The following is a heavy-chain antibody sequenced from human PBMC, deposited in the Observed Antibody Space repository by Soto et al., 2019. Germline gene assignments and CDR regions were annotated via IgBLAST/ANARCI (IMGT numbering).Heavy chain of an antibody. Sequence: QVQLVQSAAEAGKPGASVKVSCKASGYTFTTIRLSWVRQAPGQGLEWMGWFRPHNGDTQYAQKFQGRVTRTADTSTATAYLEVRSLRPDDTAVFAWETDLSGCYDLWGQVTLVTVYS. CDR1: GYTFTTIR. D-gene: IGHD6-19*01. CDR3: ETDLSGCYDL. V-gene: IGHV1-18*01. CDR2: FRPHNGDT. J-gene: IGHJ5*02.